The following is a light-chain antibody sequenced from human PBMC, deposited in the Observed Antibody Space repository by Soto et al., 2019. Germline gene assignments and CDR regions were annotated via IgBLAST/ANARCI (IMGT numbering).Light chain of an antibody. CDR1: QYINTR. CDR3: HQRQSWPRT. CDR2: QTS. Sequence: EIVFTHSPSTLSSFPFYRVTLSCRASQYINTRLAWYQHRPGQAPRLLIYQTSIRAAGIPARFSASGSGTDFTLTISDAQPEDFALYYCHQRQSWPRTFGQGTKVDI. V-gene: IGKV3-11*01. J-gene: IGKJ1*01.